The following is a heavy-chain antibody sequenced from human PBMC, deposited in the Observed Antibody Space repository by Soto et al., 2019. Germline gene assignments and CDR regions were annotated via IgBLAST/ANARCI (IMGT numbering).Heavy chain of an antibody. CDR2: MNPNSGNT. V-gene: IGHV1-8*01. J-gene: IGHJ4*02. D-gene: IGHD3-3*01. Sequence: GASVKVSCKSSGYTFTSYDINCVRQATGQGLEWMGWMNPNSGNTGYAQKFQGRVTMTRNTSISTAYMELSSLRSEDTAVYYCARHRRITIFGVVNRYYFDYWGQGTLVTVS. CDR3: ARHRRITIFGVVNRYYFDY. CDR1: GYTFTSYD.